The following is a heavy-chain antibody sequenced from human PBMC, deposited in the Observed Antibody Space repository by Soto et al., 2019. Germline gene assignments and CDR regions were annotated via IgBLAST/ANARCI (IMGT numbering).Heavy chain of an antibody. CDR3: TTEELRYFDWSNPKFDY. CDR1: GFTFSNAW. D-gene: IGHD3-9*01. CDR2: IKSKTDGGTT. V-gene: IGHV3-15*01. J-gene: IGHJ4*02. Sequence: GGSLRLSCAASGFTFSNAWMSWVRQAPGKGLEWVGRIKSKTDGGTTDYAAPVKGRFTISRDDSKNTLYLQMNSLKTEDTAVYYCTTEELRYFDWSNPKFDYWGQGTLVTVSS.